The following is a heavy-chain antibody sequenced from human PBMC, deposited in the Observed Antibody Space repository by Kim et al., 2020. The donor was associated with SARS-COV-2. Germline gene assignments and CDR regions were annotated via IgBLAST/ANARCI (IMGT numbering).Heavy chain of an antibody. CDR1: GFIFSDYS. D-gene: IGHD3-9*01. CDR3: ARDHYDILTGYSMKFFDY. V-gene: IGHV3-21*01. J-gene: IGHJ4*02. Sequence: GGSLRLSCAASGFIFSDYSMNWVRQAPGKGLEWLSSISSSSSYIYYTDSVKGRFTISRDNAKNSLYLQMNSLRAEDTAVYYCARDHYDILTGYSMKFFDYWGQGTLVTVSS. CDR2: ISSSSSYI.